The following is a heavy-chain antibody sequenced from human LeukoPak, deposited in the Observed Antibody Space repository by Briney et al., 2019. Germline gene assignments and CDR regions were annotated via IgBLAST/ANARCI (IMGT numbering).Heavy chain of an antibody. CDR3: TRDHGLDV. Sequence: GGSLRLSCAASGFTFSSCWMSWVRQAPGKGLMWVSQINSDGSATSCADPVKGRCTISRDNAKYMLYLEMNSLRVEDTAVYFCTRDHGLDVWGQGTTVTVSS. V-gene: IGHV3-74*01. CDR1: GFTFSSCW. J-gene: IGHJ6*02. CDR2: INSDGSAT.